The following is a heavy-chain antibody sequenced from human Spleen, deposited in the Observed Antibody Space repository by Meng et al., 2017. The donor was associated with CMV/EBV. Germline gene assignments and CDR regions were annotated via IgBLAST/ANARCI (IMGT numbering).Heavy chain of an antibody. D-gene: IGHD3/OR15-3a*01. CDR3: ARVGYYDFALGP. CDR1: GDSINSAHYY. Sequence: VSGDSINSAHYYWSWIRQPPGKGLEWIGYIYYTGTTYYNSSLKSRLTISLHSSKKQFSVKLTSVTAADTAVYFCARVGYYDFALGPWGQGTMVTVSS. CDR2: IYYTGTT. J-gene: IGHJ3*01. V-gene: IGHV4-30-4*01.